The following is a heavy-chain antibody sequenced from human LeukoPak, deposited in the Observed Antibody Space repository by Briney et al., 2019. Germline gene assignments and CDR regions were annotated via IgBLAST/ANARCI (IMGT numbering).Heavy chain of an antibody. CDR3: ARDHYDFWSGLLMGAFDI. V-gene: IGHV3-21*01. D-gene: IGHD3-3*01. J-gene: IGHJ3*02. CDR2: ISSSSSYI. Sequence: AGGSLRLSCAASGFTFSSYSMNWVRQAPGKGLEWVSSISSSSSYIYYADSVKGRFTISRDNAKNSLYLQMNSLRAEDTAVYYCARDHYDFWSGLLMGAFDIWGQGTMVTVSS. CDR1: GFTFSSYS.